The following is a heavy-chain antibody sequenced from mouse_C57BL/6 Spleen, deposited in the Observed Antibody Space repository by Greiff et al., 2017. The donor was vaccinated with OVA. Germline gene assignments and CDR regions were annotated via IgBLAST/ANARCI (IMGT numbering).Heavy chain of an antibody. CDR3: AKNYGNYEGAWFAY. CDR1: GFSLTSYG. V-gene: IGHV2-5*01. Sequence: VQLQQSGPGLVQPSQSLSITCTVSGFSLTSYGVHWVRQSPGKGLEWLGVIWRGGSTDYNAAFMSRVSITKDNSKSQVFFKMNRLQADDSAIYYCAKNYGNYEGAWFAYWGQGTLVTVSA. D-gene: IGHD2-1*01. J-gene: IGHJ3*01. CDR2: IWRGGST.